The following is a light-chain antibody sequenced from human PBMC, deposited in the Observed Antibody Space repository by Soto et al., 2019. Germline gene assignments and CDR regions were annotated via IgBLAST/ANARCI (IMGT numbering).Light chain of an antibody. CDR3: QQYYTTPTWT. Sequence: DIVMTQSPDSLTLSLGERATINCKSSQSVFSRFRNKNYLGWFQQKPGQTPRLLIYWASTRESGVSDRFSGSGSGTAFTLTIDSLQAEDVAVYYCQQYYTTPTWTLGQGTKV. J-gene: IGKJ1*01. CDR1: QSVFSRFRNKNY. V-gene: IGKV4-1*01. CDR2: WAS.